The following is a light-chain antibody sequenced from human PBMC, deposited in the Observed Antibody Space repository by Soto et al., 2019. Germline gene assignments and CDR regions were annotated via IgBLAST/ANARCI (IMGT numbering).Light chain of an antibody. CDR3: QQYHTIPWT. Sequence: DIVMTQSPDSLAVSLGERATINCKSSQSILYTSNNKNFLAWYQQKPGQPPKLLIYWASTRESGVPDRFNGSGSGKDFTLTISTLQAEDAAVYYCQQYHTIPWTFGQGTRVEI. V-gene: IGKV4-1*01. CDR2: WAS. J-gene: IGKJ1*01. CDR1: QSILYTSNNKNF.